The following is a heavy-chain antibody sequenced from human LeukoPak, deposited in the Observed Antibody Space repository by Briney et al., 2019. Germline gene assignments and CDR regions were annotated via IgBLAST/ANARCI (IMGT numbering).Heavy chain of an antibody. Sequence: PGGSLRLSCAASGFTVSSNYMSWVRQAPGKGLEWVSVIYSGGSTYYADSVKGRFTISRDNSKNTLYLQMNRLRAEDTAVYFCAKSGLNRFDYWGQGTMVTVSS. CDR2: IYSGGST. D-gene: IGHD2-15*01. J-gene: IGHJ4*02. CDR1: GFTVSSNY. V-gene: IGHV3-53*01. CDR3: AKSGLNRFDY.